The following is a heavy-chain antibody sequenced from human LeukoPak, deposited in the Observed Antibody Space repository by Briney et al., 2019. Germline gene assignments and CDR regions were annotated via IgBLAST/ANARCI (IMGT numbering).Heavy chain of an antibody. D-gene: IGHD2-15*01. V-gene: IGHV4-59*13. CDR1: GGSISSYY. CDR3: AKGGSPTYYYYGMDV. J-gene: IGHJ6*02. CDR2: IYYSGST. Sequence: SETLSLTGTVSGGSISSYYWSWIRQPPGKGLEWIGYIYYSGSTNYNPSLKSRVTISVDTSKNQFSLKLSSVTAADTAVYYCAKGGSPTYYYYGMDVWGQGTTVTVSS.